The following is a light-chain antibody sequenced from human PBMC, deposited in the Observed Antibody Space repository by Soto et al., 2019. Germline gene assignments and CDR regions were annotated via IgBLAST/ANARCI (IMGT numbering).Light chain of an antibody. CDR3: QQSYSTLMYT. Sequence: DIQMTQSPSSLSASVGDRVTITCRASQSISSYLNWYQQKPGKAPKLLIYAASSLQSGVPSRFSRSGSGTDFTLTISSLQPEDFATYYCQQSYSTLMYTFGQGTKLEIK. CDR1: QSISSY. V-gene: IGKV1-39*01. J-gene: IGKJ2*01. CDR2: AAS.